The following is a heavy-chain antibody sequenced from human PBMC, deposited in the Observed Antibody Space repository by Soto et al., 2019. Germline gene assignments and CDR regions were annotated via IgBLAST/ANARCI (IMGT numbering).Heavy chain of an antibody. Sequence: QVQLVQSGAEVKRPGASVKVSCKASGYTFTSYDFNWVRQAPGQGLEWMGWVNPNSGNTDYAQKCQGRVTMTRNTSIRTAYMELSSLRSEDTALYYCARASYLDPAFDIWGQGTMVTVSS. V-gene: IGHV1-8*01. CDR3: ARASYLDPAFDI. D-gene: IGHD2-2*03. J-gene: IGHJ3*02. CDR1: GYTFTSYD. CDR2: VNPNSGNT.